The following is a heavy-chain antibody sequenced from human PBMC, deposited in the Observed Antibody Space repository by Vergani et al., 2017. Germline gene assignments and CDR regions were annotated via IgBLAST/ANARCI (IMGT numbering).Heavy chain of an antibody. D-gene: IGHD3-3*01. J-gene: IGHJ3*02. CDR3: ARDHSTIFGSFDAFDI. CDR1: GFTFSDYY. V-gene: IGHV3-11*01. Sequence: QVQLVESGGGVVQPGRSLRLSCAASGFTFSDYYMRWIRQAPGKGLEWVSYISSSGSTIYYADSVKGRFTISRDNAKNSLYLQMNSLRAEDTAVYYCARDHSTIFGSFDAFDIWGQGTMVTVSS. CDR2: ISSSGSTI.